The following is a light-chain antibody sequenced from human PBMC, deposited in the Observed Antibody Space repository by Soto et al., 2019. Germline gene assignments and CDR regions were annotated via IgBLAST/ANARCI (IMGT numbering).Light chain of an antibody. CDR2: DVS. Sequence: QSALTQPASVPGSPGQSITISCTGTSSDVGDYNYVSWYQQHPGKAPKLMLYDVSNRPSGISNRFSGSKSGNTASLTISGLHAEDEADYYCSSYTSSSTLFGTGTKLTVL. CDR1: SSDVGDYNY. V-gene: IGLV2-14*01. J-gene: IGLJ1*01. CDR3: SSYTSSSTL.